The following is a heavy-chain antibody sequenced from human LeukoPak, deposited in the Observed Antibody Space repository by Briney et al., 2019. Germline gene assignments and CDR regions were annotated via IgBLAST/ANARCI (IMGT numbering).Heavy chain of an antibody. CDR2: IYYSGST. CDR3: ARAATSTIFGVVNYWYFDL. CDR1: GGSISSYY. Sequence: PSETLSLTCTVSGGSISSYYWSWIRQPPGKGLEWIGYIYYSGSTNYNPSLKSRVTISVDTSKNQFSLKLSSVTAADTAVYYCARAATSTIFGVVNYWYFDLWGRGTLVTVSS. V-gene: IGHV4-59*08. D-gene: IGHD3-3*01. J-gene: IGHJ2*01.